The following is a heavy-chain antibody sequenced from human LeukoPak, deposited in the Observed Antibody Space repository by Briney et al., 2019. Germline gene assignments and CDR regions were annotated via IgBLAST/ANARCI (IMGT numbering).Heavy chain of an antibody. CDR3: AKDSPIRLRYFDWLSDY. D-gene: IGHD3-9*01. Sequence: GGSLRLSCAASGFTFSSYAMSWVRQAPGKGLEWVSAISGSGGSTCYADSVKGRFTISRDNSKNTLYLQMNSLRAEDTAVYYCAKDSPIRLRYFDWLSDYWGQGTLVTVSS. CDR2: ISGSGGST. J-gene: IGHJ4*02. V-gene: IGHV3-23*01. CDR1: GFTFSSYA.